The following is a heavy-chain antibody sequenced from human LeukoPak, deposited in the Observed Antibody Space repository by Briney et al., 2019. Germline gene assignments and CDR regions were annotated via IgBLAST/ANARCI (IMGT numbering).Heavy chain of an antibody. CDR3: AREFYYDSSGYDAFDI. CDR1: GYTFTGYY. D-gene: IGHD3-22*01. CDR2: INPNSGGT. J-gene: IGHJ3*02. V-gene: IGHV1-2*06. Sequence: ASVKVSCKASGYTFTGYYMHWVRQAPGQGLEWMGRINPNSGGTNYARKFQGRVTMTRDTSISTAYMELSRLRSDDTAVYYCAREFYYDSSGYDAFDIWGQGTMVTVSS.